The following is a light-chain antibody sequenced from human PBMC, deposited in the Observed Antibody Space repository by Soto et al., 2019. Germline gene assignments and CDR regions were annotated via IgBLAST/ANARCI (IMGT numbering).Light chain of an antibody. Sequence: EIVLTQSPGTLSLSPGERATLSCRASQSVTSTYLAWYQQKPGQAPRLLIYGASKRQSGVPARFSGGGSGTDFNLTISSLEPEDFAVYYCQQFSGSVTFGGGTRVDI. CDR1: QSVTSTY. CDR3: QQFSGSVT. CDR2: GAS. J-gene: IGKJ4*01. V-gene: IGKV3-20*01.